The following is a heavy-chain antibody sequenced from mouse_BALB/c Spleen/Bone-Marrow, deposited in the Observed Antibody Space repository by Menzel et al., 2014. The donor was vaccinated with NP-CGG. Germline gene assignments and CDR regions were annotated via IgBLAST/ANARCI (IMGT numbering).Heavy chain of an antibody. V-gene: IGHV5-9-3*01. J-gene: IGHJ2*01. D-gene: IGHD1-1*01. CDR1: GFTFSSYA. CDR3: ARHITTVVADY. Sequence: EVQLVESGGGLVKPGGSLKLSCAASGFTFSSYAMSWVRQTPEKRLEWVATISSGGSYTYYPDSVKGRFTISRDNAKNTLYLQMGSLRSEDTAMYYCARHITTVVADYWGQGTTLTVSS. CDR2: ISSGGSYT.